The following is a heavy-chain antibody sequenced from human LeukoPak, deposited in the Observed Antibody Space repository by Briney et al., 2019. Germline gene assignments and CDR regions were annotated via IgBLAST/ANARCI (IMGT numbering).Heavy chain of an antibody. CDR1: GGSISSYY. V-gene: IGHV4-59*01. D-gene: IGHD4-17*01. Sequence: SETLSLTCTVSGGSISSYYWSWLPQPPGKALERIGYIYYSGSTNYNPSLKSRVTISVDTSKNQFSLKLSSVTAADTAVYYCARFRYGDYRLDYWGQGTLVTVSS. CDR3: ARFRYGDYRLDY. J-gene: IGHJ4*02. CDR2: IYYSGST.